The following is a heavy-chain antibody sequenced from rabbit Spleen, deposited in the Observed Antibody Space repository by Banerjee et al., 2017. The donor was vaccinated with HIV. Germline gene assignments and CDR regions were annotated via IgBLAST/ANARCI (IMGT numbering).Heavy chain of an antibody. V-gene: IGHV1S45*01. D-gene: IGHD8-1*01. CDR2: IDAGSSGFT. CDR3: ARDSGTSFSTYGMDL. J-gene: IGHJ6*01. Sequence: QEQLVESGGGLVQPEGSLTLTCIASGVSFSGDSYMCWVRQAPGRGLEWIACIDAGSSGFTYFANWAKGRFTLSKTSSTTVTLQMTSLTAADTATYFCARDSGTSFSTYGMDLWGPGTLVTVS. CDR1: GVSFSGDSY.